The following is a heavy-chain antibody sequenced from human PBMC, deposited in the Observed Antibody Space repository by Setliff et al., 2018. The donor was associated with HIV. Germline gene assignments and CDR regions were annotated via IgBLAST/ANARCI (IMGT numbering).Heavy chain of an antibody. J-gene: IGHJ4*02. CDR1: GGSIRGSNYY. CDR3: ATDTAFLQEGTEF. Sequence: SETLSLTCTVSGGSIRGSNYYRAWIRQPPGKGLEWIGSSYYSGSTYYNPSLKSRVTISVDTSKNQFSLKLTSVTAADTAIYYCATDTAFLQEGTEFWGQGALVTSPQ. V-gene: IGHV4-39*01. D-gene: IGHD5-18*01. CDR2: SYYSGST.